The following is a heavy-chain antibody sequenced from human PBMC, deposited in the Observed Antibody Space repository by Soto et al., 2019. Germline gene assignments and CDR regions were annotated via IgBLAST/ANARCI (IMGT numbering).Heavy chain of an antibody. CDR3: ARSKYLYGSGRYYFDY. Sequence: QVPLVQYGAEVKKPGASVKVSCKASGYTFTGYYMHWVRQAPGQGLEWMGWINPNSGGTNYAQKFQGWVTMTRDTSISTAYMELSRLRSDDTAVYYCARSKYLYGSGRYYFDYWGQGTLVTVSS. V-gene: IGHV1-2*04. CDR2: INPNSGGT. CDR1: GYTFTGYY. D-gene: IGHD3-10*01. J-gene: IGHJ4*02.